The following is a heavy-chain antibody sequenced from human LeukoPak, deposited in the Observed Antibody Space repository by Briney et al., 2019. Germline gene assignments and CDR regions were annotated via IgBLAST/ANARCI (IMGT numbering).Heavy chain of an antibody. CDR3: ARDRATRYFDY. V-gene: IGHV3-33*01. CDR2: IYYDGSNK. Sequence: QVQLVESGGGVVQPGRSLRLSCAASGFTFSDYGMHWVRQAPGKRLEWVSLIYYDGSNKYYADSVKGRFTISRDNSRNTLYLQMNSLRVEDTAVYYCARDRATRYFDYWGQGTLVTVSS. D-gene: IGHD2-15*01. CDR1: GFTFSDYG. J-gene: IGHJ4*02.